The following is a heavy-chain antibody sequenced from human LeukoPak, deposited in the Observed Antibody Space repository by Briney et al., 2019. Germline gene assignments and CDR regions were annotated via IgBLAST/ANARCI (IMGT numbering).Heavy chain of an antibody. V-gene: IGHV4-39*07. CDR2: IYYSGNT. CDR1: GGSISSSSYY. Sequence: NASETLSLTCTVSGGSISSSSYYWGWIRQPPGKGLEWIGSIYYSGNTDYNPSLKSRVTISVDTSKNQFSLKLSSVTAADTAVYYCARYISSSQFSFDYWGQGTLVTVSS. CDR3: ARYISSSQFSFDY. D-gene: IGHD6-6*01. J-gene: IGHJ4*02.